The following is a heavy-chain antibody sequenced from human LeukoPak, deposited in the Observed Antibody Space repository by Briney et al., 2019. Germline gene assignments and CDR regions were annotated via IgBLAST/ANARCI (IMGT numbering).Heavy chain of an antibody. Sequence: ASVKVSCKASGYTFTSYYMHWVRQAPGQGLEWMGIINPSGGSTSYAQKFQGRVTMTRDTSTSTVYMELSSLRSEDTAVYYCAKDKTRVGKIGYFDYWGQGTLVTVSS. CDR2: INPSGGST. CDR3: AKDKTRVGKIGYFDY. V-gene: IGHV1-46*01. J-gene: IGHJ4*02. CDR1: GYTFTSYY. D-gene: IGHD1-14*01.